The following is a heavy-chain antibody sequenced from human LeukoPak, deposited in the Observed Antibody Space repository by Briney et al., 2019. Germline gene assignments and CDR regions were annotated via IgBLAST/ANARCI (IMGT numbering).Heavy chain of an antibody. D-gene: IGHD3-10*01. CDR1: GGSISSSSYY. J-gene: IGHJ5*02. Sequence: SETLSLTCTVSGGSISSSSYYWGWIRQPPGKGLEWIGSIYYSGSTYYNPSLKGRVTISVDTSKNQFSLKLSSVTAADTAVYYCARVNRNYYGSGSYSTSFDPWGQGTLVTVSS. CDR2: IYYSGST. CDR3: ARVNRNYYGSGSYSTSFDP. V-gene: IGHV4-39*07.